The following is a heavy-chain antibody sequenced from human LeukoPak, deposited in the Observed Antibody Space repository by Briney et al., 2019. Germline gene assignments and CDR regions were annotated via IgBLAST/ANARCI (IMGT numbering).Heavy chain of an antibody. CDR3: ARDYYDSGGYWRSLDF. CDR2: IYYSGYT. Sequence: SETLSLTCAVSGGSISSGGYSWSWIRQPPGKGLEWIGYIYYSGYTNYNPSLKSRVTISVDTSKNQFSLKLSSVTAADTAVYYCARDYYDSGGYWRSLDFWGQGTLVTVSS. V-gene: IGHV4-61*08. D-gene: IGHD3-22*01. J-gene: IGHJ4*02. CDR1: GGSISSGGYS.